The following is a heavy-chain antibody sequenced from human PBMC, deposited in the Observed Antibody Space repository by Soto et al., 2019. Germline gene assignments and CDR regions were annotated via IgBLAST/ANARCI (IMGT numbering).Heavy chain of an antibody. Sequence: PSETLSLTCAASGGSVSSGSYFWTWIRQSPGKGLEWVGYITDVGSTNYNPSLKSRVTISADTTKNHFSLNLRSVTAADTAVYYCARQRVLPAQYFFDYWGQGIPVTAPQ. V-gene: IGHV4-61*03. CDR1: GGSVSSGSYF. D-gene: IGHD6-25*01. CDR2: ITDVGST. J-gene: IGHJ4*02. CDR3: ARQRVLPAQYFFDY.